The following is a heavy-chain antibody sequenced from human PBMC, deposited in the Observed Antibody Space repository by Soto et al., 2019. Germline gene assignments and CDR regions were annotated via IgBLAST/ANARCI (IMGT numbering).Heavy chain of an antibody. J-gene: IGHJ4*02. V-gene: IGHV3-30-3*01. Sequence: GGSLRLSCAASGFTFSSYAMHWVRQAPGKGLEWVAVLSYDGSNKYYADSVKGRFTISRDYSKNTLYLQMNSLRAEDTAVYYCAREAYDILTGYPYYFDYWGQGTLVTVSS. CDR3: AREAYDILTGYPYYFDY. CDR1: GFTFSSYA. D-gene: IGHD3-9*01. CDR2: LSYDGSNK.